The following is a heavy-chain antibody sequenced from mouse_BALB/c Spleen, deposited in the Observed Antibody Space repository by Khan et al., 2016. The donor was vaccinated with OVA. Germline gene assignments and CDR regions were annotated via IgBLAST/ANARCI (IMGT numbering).Heavy chain of an antibody. D-gene: IGHD1-2*01. CDR2: INSNGGST. V-gene: IGHV5-6-3*01. Sequence: EVELVESGGGLVQPGGSLKLSCAASGFTFSSYGMSWVRQTPDKRLELVATINSNGGSTYYPDSVKGRFTISRDNAKNTLFLQMSSLKSEDTALYYCARMARTKNRGQGTPPTVSS. J-gene: IGHJ2*01. CDR1: GFTFSSYG. CDR3: ARMARTKN.